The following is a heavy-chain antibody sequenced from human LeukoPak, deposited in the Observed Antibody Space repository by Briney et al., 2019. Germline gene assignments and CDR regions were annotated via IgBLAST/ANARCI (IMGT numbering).Heavy chain of an antibody. CDR3: ARDPAAGTVGVDY. Sequence: PSETLSLTCTVSGVSISSSYSYWGWIRQPPGMGLEWIGSIYHSGSTYYNPSLKSRVTISVDTSKNQFSLKLSSVTAADTAVYYCARDPAAGTVGVDYWGQGTLVTVSS. V-gene: IGHV4-39*07. J-gene: IGHJ4*02. CDR1: GVSISSSYSY. D-gene: IGHD6-13*01. CDR2: IYHSGST.